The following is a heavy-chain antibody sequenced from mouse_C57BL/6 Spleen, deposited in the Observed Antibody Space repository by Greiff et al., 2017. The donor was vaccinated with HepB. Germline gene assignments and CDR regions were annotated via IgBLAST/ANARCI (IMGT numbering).Heavy chain of an antibody. V-gene: IGHV1-63*01. CDR2: IYPGGGYT. Sequence: VQLQQSGAELVRPGTSVKMSCKASGYTFTNYWIGWAKQRPGHGLEWIGDIYPGGGYTNYNEKFKGKATLTADKSSSTAYMQFSSLTSEDSAIYYCARYWDLYAMDYWGQGTSVTVSS. CDR1: GYTFTNYW. CDR3: ARYWDLYAMDY. J-gene: IGHJ4*01. D-gene: IGHD4-1*01.